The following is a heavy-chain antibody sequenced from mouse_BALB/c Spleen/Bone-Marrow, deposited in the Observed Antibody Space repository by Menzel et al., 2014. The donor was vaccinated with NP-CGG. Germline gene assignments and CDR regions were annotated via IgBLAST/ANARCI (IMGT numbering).Heavy chain of an antibody. CDR1: GYSITSDYA. Sequence: EVMLVESGPGLVKPSQSLSLTCTVTGYSITSDYAWNWIRQFPGNKLEWMGYISYSGSISYNPSLKSRISITRDTSKNQFFLQLNSVTTEDTATYYCAHILYYGAMDYWGQGTSVTVSS. CDR3: AHILYYGAMDY. D-gene: IGHD2-1*01. CDR2: ISYSGSI. J-gene: IGHJ4*01. V-gene: IGHV3-2*02.